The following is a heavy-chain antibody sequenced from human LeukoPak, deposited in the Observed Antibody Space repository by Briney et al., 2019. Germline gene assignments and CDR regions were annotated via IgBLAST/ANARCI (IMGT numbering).Heavy chain of an antibody. CDR3: ATESGYCSSTSCYALLDY. V-gene: IGHV1-69-2*01. D-gene: IGHD2-2*03. CDR2: VDPEDGET. Sequence: ASVKISCKVSGYTFTDYYMHWVQQAPGKGLEWMGLVDPEDGETIYAEKFQGRVTITADTSTDTAYMVLSSLRSEDTAVYYCATESGYCSSTSCYALLDYWGQGTLVTVSS. J-gene: IGHJ4*02. CDR1: GYTFTDYY.